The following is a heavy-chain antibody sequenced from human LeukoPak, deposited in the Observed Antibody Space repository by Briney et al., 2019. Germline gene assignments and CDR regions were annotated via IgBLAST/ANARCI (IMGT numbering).Heavy chain of an antibody. CDR2: ISSSGSTI. CDR3: ARDLGGSSGWLYGMDV. D-gene: IGHD6-19*01. V-gene: IGHV3-48*03. J-gene: IGHJ6*02. CDR1: GFTFSSYE. Sequence: QPGGSLRLSCAASGFTFSSYEMNWVRQAPGKGLEWVSYISSSGSTIYYADSVKGRFTISRDNAKNSLYLQMNSLRAEDTAVYYCARDLGGSSGWLYGMDVWGQGTTVTVSS.